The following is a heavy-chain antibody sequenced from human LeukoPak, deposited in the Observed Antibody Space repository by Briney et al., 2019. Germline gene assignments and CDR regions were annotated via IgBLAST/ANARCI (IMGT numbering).Heavy chain of an antibody. Sequence: GASVKVSCKASGYTFTGYGIAWVRQAPGEGLELVGWIAAYNGLTNYAQNLQDRLTLTRDTSTTTAFMELRNLTFDDTAIYFCARSYGLEADYWGRGTLVTVSS. V-gene: IGHV1-18*01. D-gene: IGHD3-16*01. CDR3: ARSYGLEADY. J-gene: IGHJ4*02. CDR2: IAAYNGLT. CDR1: GYTFTGYG.